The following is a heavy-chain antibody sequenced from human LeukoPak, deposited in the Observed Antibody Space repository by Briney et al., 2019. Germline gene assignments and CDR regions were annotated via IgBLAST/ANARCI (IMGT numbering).Heavy chain of an antibody. CDR3: ATDMRWEYTNDY. CDR1: GFTFSNVW. V-gene: IGHV3-15*01. D-gene: IGHD1-26*01. CDR2: IKSKTDSGTT. J-gene: IGHJ4*02. Sequence: GGSLRLSCAASGFTFSNVWMTCVRQAPGKGREWVGAIKSKTDSGTTDSAALVKGRFTLSRDDSKNTLYLQMNRLKTEDTAVYYCATDMRWEYTNDYWGQGTLVTVSS.